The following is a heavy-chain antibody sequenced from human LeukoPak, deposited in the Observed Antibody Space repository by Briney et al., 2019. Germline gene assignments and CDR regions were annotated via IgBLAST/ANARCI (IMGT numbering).Heavy chain of an antibody. J-gene: IGHJ3*02. CDR1: GYTFTAYY. CDR3: ARDNSNDAFDN. CDR2: INPNSGGT. D-gene: IGHD1-20*01. Sequence: ASVKVSCKASGYTFTAYYIHWVRQAPGQGLEWVGRINPNSGGTNYAQKFQGRVTMTRDTSTTTAFMELSRLTFDDTAMYFCARDNSNDAFDNWGQGTMVTVSS. V-gene: IGHV1-2*06.